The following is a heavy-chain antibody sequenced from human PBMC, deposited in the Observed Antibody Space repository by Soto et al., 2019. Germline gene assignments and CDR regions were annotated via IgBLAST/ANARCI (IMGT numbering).Heavy chain of an antibody. D-gene: IGHD3-16*01. V-gene: IGHV3-15*07. CDR2: IKSKTDGGTT. J-gene: IGHJ6*03. Sequence: GGSLRLSCAASGFTFSNAWINWVRQAPGKGLEWVGRIKSKTDGGTTDYAAPVKGRFTISRDDSKNTLYLQMNSLKTEDTAVYFCSAYWGSYYDYMDVSGKGTTVTVSS. CDR1: GFTFSNAW. CDR3: SAYWGSYYDYMDV.